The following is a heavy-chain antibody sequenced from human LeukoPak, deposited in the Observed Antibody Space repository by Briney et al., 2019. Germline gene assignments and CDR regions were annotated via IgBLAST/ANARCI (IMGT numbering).Heavy chain of an antibody. Sequence: SETLSLTCTVSGGSISSHYWSWIRQPAGKGLEWIGRIYNSGSTNYNPSLKSRVTMSVDTSKNQFSLKLSSVTAADTAVYNCARDRVGSSSDYMDVWGKGTTVTVS. J-gene: IGHJ6*03. D-gene: IGHD6-6*01. CDR3: ARDRVGSSSDYMDV. V-gene: IGHV4-4*07. CDR1: GGSISSHY. CDR2: IYNSGST.